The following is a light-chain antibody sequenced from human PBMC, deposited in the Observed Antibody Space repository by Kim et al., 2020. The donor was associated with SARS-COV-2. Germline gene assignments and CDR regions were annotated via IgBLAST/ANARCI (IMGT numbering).Light chain of an antibody. CDR2: GAS. J-gene: IGKJ2*01. CDR1: QSVSSN. Sequence: EIVMTQSPATLSVSPGERATLPCRASQSVSSNLAWYQQKPGQAPRLLIYGASTRATGIPARFSGSGSGTEFTLTISSLQSEDFAVYYCQQYNNWPDTFGQGTKLEI. V-gene: IGKV3-15*01. CDR3: QQYNNWPDT.